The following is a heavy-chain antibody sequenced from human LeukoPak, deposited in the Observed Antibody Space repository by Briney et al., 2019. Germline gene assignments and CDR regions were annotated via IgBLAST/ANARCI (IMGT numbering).Heavy chain of an antibody. CDR1: GFTFSDYY. J-gene: IGHJ1*01. CDR3: AKNGRVAAEYFQH. D-gene: IGHD3-3*01. Sequence: GGSLRLSCAASGFTFSDYYMSWIRQAPGKGLEWVSYISSSGSTIYYADSVKGRFTISRDNAKNSLYLQMNSLRAEDTAVYYCAKNGRVAAEYFQHWGQGTLVTVSS. V-gene: IGHV3-11*04. CDR2: ISSSGSTI.